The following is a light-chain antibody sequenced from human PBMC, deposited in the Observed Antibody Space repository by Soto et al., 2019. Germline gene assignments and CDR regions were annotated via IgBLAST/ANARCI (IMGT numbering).Light chain of an antibody. J-gene: IGKJ1*01. V-gene: IGKV4-1*01. CDR1: QSVLYSSNNKNY. Sequence: DIVMTQSPDSLAVSLGERATINCKSSQSVLYSSNNKNYLAWYQRKPGQPPKLLIYWASTRESGVPDRFSGSGSGTDFTLTISSLQAEDVAVYYCQQSYSTPRTFGQGTKVEIK. CDR2: WAS. CDR3: QQSYSTPRT.